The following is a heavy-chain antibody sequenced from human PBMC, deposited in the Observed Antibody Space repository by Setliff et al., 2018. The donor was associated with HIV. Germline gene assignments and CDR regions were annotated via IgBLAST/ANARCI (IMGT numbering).Heavy chain of an antibody. Sequence: TSETLSLTCAVYGGSFGDYSWSWIRQPPGKGLEWIGEINHSGGTEYNPSLQSRVTMSIDTSNNQFSLKLSSVTAADTAVYYCVRVDPPYSYGGWFDPWGQGTLVTVSS. CDR2: INHSGGT. CDR3: VRVDPPYSYGGWFDP. J-gene: IGHJ5*02. D-gene: IGHD5-18*01. CDR1: GGSFGDYS. V-gene: IGHV4-34*01.